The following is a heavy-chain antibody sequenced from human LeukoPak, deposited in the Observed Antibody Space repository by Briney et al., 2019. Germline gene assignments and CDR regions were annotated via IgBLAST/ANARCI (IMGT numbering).Heavy chain of an antibody. D-gene: IGHD3-22*01. CDR1: GFTFSSYA. CDR2: ISYDGSNK. Sequence: PGRSLRLSCAASGFTFSSYAMHWVRQAPGKVMEWVAVISYDGSNKYYADSVKGRFTISRDNSKNTLYLQMNSLRAEDTAVYYCARDPSYDSSGYYGFDYWGQGTLVTVSS. CDR3: ARDPSYDSSGYYGFDY. V-gene: IGHV3-30-3*01. J-gene: IGHJ4*02.